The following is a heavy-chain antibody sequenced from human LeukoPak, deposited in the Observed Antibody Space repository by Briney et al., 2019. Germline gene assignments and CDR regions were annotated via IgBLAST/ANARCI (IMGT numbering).Heavy chain of an antibody. J-gene: IGHJ3*02. Sequence: SETLSLTCTVSGDSINNYYWNWIRQPPGKGLEWIGNIYHSGSTNYNPSLKRRVTISVDRSKNQFSLKLSSVTAADTAVYYCARAPGESAFDIWGQGTMVTVSS. CDR1: GDSINNYY. D-gene: IGHD3-16*01. CDR2: IYHSGST. V-gene: IGHV4-59*12. CDR3: ARAPGESAFDI.